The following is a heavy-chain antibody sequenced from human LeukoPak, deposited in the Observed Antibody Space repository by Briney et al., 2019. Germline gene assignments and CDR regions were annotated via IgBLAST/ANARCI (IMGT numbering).Heavy chain of an antibody. V-gene: IGHV4-59*02. J-gene: IGHJ4*02. Sequence: TSETLSLTCTVSGGSVISYYWSWIRQPPGKGLEWIGYLYHSGSTNYNPSLKSRLTLSLDTSKNQFSLKLSSVTAADTAVYYCAGGFLEWYLDYWGQGTLVTVSS. CDR1: GGSVISYY. CDR3: AGGFLEWYLDY. CDR2: LYHSGST. D-gene: IGHD3-3*01.